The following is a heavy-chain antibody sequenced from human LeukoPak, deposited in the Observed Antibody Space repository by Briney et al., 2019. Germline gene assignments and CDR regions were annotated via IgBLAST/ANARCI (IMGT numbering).Heavy chain of an antibody. CDR1: GYTFTGYY. CDR2: INPNSGGT. D-gene: IGHD3-9*01. V-gene: IGHV1-2*02. Sequence: ASVKVSSKASGYTFTGYYMHWVRQAPGQGLEWMGWINPNSGGTNYAQKFQGRVTMTRDTSISTAYMELSRLRSDDTAVYYCARVLRYFDWTMGYWGQGTLVTVSS. CDR3: ARVLRYFDWTMGY. J-gene: IGHJ4*02.